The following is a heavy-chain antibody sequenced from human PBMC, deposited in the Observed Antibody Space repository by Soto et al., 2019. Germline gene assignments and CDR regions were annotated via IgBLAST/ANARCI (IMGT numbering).Heavy chain of an antibody. Sequence: EVQLVESGGGLVKPGESLRLSCAASGFTFYSFSMNWVRQAAGRGPEWVSSIDTTSNYIYYADSVRGRFTISRDNAKDSLYLQMYSLRAEDTAVYYCVRDIGQYFRSGYMDVSGRGTTVTVSS. CDR2: IDTTSNYI. V-gene: IGHV3-21*01. CDR1: GFTFYSFS. CDR3: VRDIGQYFRSGYMDV. J-gene: IGHJ6*03. D-gene: IGHD3-9*01.